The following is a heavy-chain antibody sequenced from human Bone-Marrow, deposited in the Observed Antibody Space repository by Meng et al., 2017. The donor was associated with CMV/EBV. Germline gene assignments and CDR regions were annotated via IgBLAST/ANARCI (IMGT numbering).Heavy chain of an antibody. D-gene: IGHD6-13*01. CDR3: AKADHASSWYSLADY. Sequence: GGSLRLSCAASGFTFSNYAMTWVRQAPGKGLEWVSQISSSGGSTYYAASLKGQFTISRDNSKNTLYLQMSSLTPDDTAVYYCAKADHASSWYSLADYWGQGTLVTVSS. CDR2: ISSSGGST. J-gene: IGHJ4*02. V-gene: IGHV3-23*01. CDR1: GFTFSNYA.